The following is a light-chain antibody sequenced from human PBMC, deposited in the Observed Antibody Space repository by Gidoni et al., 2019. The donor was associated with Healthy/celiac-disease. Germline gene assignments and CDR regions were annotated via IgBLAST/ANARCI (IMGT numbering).Light chain of an antibody. CDR1: QSVSSN. V-gene: IGKV3-15*01. J-gene: IGKJ1*01. CDR3: QQYNNWPPWT. CDR2: GAS. Sequence: EIVMTQSPATLSVSPGERATLSCRASQSVSSNLACYQQKTGQAPRLLIYGASTRATGIPARFSGSGSGTDFTLTISSLQSEDFAFYYCQQYNNWPPWTFGQGTKVEIK.